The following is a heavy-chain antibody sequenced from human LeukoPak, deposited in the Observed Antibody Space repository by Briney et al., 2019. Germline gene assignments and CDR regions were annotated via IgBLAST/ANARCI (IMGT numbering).Heavy chain of an antibody. D-gene: IGHD3-3*01. CDR2: ISSSGSTI. CDR1: GFTFSSCE. Sequence: PGGSLRLSCAASGFTFSSCEMNWVRQAPGKGLEWVSYISSSGSTIYYADSVKGRFTISRDNAKNSLYLQMNSLRAEDTAVYYCARAASITIFGVALGFDPWGQGTLVTVSS. J-gene: IGHJ5*02. V-gene: IGHV3-48*03. CDR3: ARAASITIFGVALGFDP.